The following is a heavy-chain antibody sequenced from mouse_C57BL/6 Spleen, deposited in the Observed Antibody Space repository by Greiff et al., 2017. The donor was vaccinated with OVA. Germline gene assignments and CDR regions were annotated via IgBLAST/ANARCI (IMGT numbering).Heavy chain of an antibody. V-gene: IGHV14-2*01. CDR2: IDPEDGDT. J-gene: IGHJ2*01. Sequence: EVQLQQSGAELVKPGASVKLSCTASGFNIKDYYMHWVKQRTEQGLEWIGRIDPEDGDTKYAPKFQGKATITADTSSNTAYLQLSSLTSEDTAVYYCARGFIRYYVDYWGQGTTLTVSS. CDR3: ARGFIRYYVDY. CDR1: GFNIKDYY. D-gene: IGHD1-1*01.